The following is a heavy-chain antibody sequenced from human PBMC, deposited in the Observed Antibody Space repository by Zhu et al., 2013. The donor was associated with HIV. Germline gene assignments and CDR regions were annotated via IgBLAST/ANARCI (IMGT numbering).Heavy chain of an antibody. CDR1: GYLFVNYD. CDR3: ARRQYRGTASGGWFDP. D-gene: IGHD5-12*01. Sequence: AQSGHEVKRPGASMRVSCKASGYLFVNYDVTWVRQSPGQGLEWMAWINVHDGTTKFAERFQGRISLTADTSTATVYLELRSLTSDDTGTYFCARRQYRGTASGGWFDPWGQGSLIIVSS. V-gene: IGHV1-18*04. J-gene: IGHJ5*02. CDR2: INVHDGTT.